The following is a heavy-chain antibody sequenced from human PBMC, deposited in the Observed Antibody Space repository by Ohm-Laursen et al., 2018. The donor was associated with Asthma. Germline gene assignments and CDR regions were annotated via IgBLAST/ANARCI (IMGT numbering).Heavy chain of an antibody. V-gene: IGHV3-33*01. J-gene: IGHJ6*02. CDR3: ARVGGGVRGAPYYYYAMDA. Sequence: SLRLSCAASGFTFSSYGMHWVRQAPGKGLEWVAVIWYDGSNKYYADSVKGRFTISRANSKNTLYLQMNSLTAEDTAVYYCARVGGGVRGAPYYYYAMDAWGQGTTVSVSS. CDR2: IWYDGSNK. CDR1: GFTFSSYG. D-gene: IGHD3-10*01.